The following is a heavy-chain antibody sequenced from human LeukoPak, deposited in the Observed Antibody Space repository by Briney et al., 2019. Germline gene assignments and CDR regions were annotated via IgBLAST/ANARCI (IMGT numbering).Heavy chain of an antibody. CDR2: IYYSGST. V-gene: IGHV4-59*12. D-gene: IGHD1-26*01. J-gene: IGHJ6*03. Sequence: PSETLSLTCTVSGGSISNKYWSWIRQPPGKGLEWIGYIYYSGSTNYNPSLKSRVTISVDTSKNQFSLKLSSVTAADTALYYCARTGGSFYFYYCMDVWGKGTTVTVSS. CDR3: ARTGGSFYFYYCMDV. CDR1: GGSISNKY.